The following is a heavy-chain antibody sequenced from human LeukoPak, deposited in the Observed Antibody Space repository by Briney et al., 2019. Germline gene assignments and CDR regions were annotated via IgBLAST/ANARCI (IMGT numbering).Heavy chain of an antibody. J-gene: IGHJ4*02. Sequence: GASVKVSCKASGYTFTNFGVAWVRQAPGQGLEWVAWISAYNGNPNYAQKFQGRVTMTTDTSTSTAYMELRNLTSDETAVYFCARGGGTRVYYFDYWGQGTLVTVSS. CDR1: GYTFTNFG. CDR3: ARGGGTRVYYFDY. D-gene: IGHD1-1*01. CDR2: ISAYNGNP. V-gene: IGHV1-18*01.